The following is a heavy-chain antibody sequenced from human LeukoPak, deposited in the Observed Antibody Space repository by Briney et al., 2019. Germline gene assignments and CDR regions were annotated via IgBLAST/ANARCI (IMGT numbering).Heavy chain of an antibody. V-gene: IGHV3-7*01. D-gene: IGHD6-19*01. Sequence: GGSLRLSCAASGFTFSSYAMHWVRQAPGKGLEWVANIKQDGSEKYYVDSVKGRFTISRDNAKNSLCLQMHSLRAEDTAVYYCASQTSSSGWWGYNWFDPWGQGTLVTVSS. J-gene: IGHJ5*02. CDR2: IKQDGSEK. CDR3: ASQTSSSGWWGYNWFDP. CDR1: GFTFSSYA.